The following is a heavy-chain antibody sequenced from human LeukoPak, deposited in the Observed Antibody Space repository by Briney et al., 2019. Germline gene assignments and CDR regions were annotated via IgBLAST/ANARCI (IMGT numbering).Heavy chain of an antibody. V-gene: IGHV3-23*01. D-gene: IGHD6-19*01. J-gene: IGHJ4*02. CDR2: ISGSGGST. CDR3: AKEGWYSFLDY. Sequence: GGSLRLSCAASGFTFSSYAMSWVRQAPGKGLEWVSAISGSGGSTYYADSVKGRFTISRDNSKNTVYLQMSSLRGEDTAIYYCAKEGWYSFLDYWGQGILVTVSS. CDR1: GFTFSSYA.